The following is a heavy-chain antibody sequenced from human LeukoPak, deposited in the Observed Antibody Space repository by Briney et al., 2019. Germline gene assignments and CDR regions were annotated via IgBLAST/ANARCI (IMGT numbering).Heavy chain of an antibody. CDR2: ITPNGDAT. CDR3: AKAELGRGCALDS. V-gene: IGHV3-23*01. Sequence: PGGSLRLSCAASGFTFSTYAMTWVRQAPGKGLEWVSSITPNGDATSSADSVKGRFTISRDNSKNTLYLQMNSLRAEDTALYYCAKAELGRGCALDSWGQGTLVTDAS. D-gene: IGHD1-7*01. J-gene: IGHJ4*02. CDR1: GFTFSTYA.